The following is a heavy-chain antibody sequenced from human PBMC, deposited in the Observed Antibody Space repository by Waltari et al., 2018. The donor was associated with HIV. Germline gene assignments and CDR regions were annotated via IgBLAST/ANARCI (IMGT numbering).Heavy chain of an antibody. Sequence: EVQLVQSGAGLIKPGGSLRLSCAASGFSVTNYGMHWVRQSPGKGLVWVSRINIDGRTIDYADSVKGRFTISRDSAKNTLSLQMNSLREEDTAVYYCSRDTFGEYDFWGQGALVTVSS. D-gene: IGHD3-3*01. J-gene: IGHJ4*02. CDR3: SRDTFGEYDF. CDR1: GFSVTNYG. V-gene: IGHV3-74*01. CDR2: INIDGRTI.